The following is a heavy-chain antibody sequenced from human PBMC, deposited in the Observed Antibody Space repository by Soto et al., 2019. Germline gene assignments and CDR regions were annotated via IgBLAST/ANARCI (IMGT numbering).Heavy chain of an antibody. Sequence: QVQLVQSGAEVKRPGSSVKVSCRASGGTFSSYGVSWVRQAPGQGLEWMGGIIPLSDTAHYAQNFQGRVTITADGSTNTAFMEVTTLRSEDTAVSYCARGSTFDECSSHTGCRTYYFCMDVWGQGTTVTVSS. J-gene: IGHJ6*02. CDR3: ARGSTFDECSSHTGCRTYYFCMDV. D-gene: IGHD2-2*01. CDR2: IIPLSDTA. CDR1: GGTFSSYG. V-gene: IGHV1-69*01.